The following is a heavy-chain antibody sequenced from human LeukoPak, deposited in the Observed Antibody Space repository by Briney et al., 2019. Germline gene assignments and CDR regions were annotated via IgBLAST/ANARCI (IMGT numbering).Heavy chain of an antibody. CDR3: ATGALGDFWSGYYTPWFDP. D-gene: IGHD3-3*01. J-gene: IGHJ5*02. CDR2: IYYSGST. V-gene: IGHV4-59*01. Sequence: PSETLSLTCTVSGGSISSYYWSWIRQPPGKGLEWIGYIYYSGSTNYNPSLKSRVTISVDTSKNQFSLKLSSVTDADTAVYYCATGALGDFWSGYYTPWFDPWGQGTLVTVSS. CDR1: GGSISSYY.